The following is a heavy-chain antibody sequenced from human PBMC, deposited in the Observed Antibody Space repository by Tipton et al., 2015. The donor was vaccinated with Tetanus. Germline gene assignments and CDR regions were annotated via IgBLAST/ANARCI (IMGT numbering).Heavy chain of an antibody. V-gene: IGHV1-2*02. J-gene: IGHJ6*02. CDR3: ARGRGDYIYYGMDV. CDR1: GYTFTGYY. D-gene: IGHD3-22*01. Sequence: QLVQSGAEVKKPGASVKVSCKASGYTFTGYYMYWVRQAPGQGLGWMGWIDPNSGGTVYAQKFQGRVTMTRDTSISTAYMELRSLRSDDTAVYYCARGRGDYIYYGMDVWGPGTTVTVS. CDR2: IDPNSGGT.